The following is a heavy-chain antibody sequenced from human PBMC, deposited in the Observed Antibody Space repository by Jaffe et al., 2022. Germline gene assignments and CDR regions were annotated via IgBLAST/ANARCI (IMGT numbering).Heavy chain of an antibody. J-gene: IGHJ4*02. CDR2: INPSGGST. D-gene: IGHD3-10*01. V-gene: IGHV1-46*01. CDR3: ARPKISSGSYYAVFLY. Sequence: QVQLVQSGAEVKKPGASVKVSCKASGYTFTSYYMHWVRQAPGQGLEWMGIINPSGGSTSYAQKFQGRVTMTRDTSTSTVYMELSSLRSEDTAVYYCARPKISSGSYYAVFLYWGQGTLVTVSS. CDR1: GYTFTSYY.